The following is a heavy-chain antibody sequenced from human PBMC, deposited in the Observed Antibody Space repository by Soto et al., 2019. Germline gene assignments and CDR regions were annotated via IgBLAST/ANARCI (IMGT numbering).Heavy chain of an antibody. Sequence: PGGSLRLSCAASGFTFDDYAMHWVRQAPGKGLEWVSGISWNSGSIGYADSVKGRFTISRDNAKNSLYLQMNSLRAEDTALYYCAKDGISYSSSWYATPFYYWGQGTLVPVSS. J-gene: IGHJ4*02. CDR2: ISWNSGSI. D-gene: IGHD6-13*01. CDR1: GFTFDDYA. CDR3: AKDGISYSSSWYATPFYY. V-gene: IGHV3-9*01.